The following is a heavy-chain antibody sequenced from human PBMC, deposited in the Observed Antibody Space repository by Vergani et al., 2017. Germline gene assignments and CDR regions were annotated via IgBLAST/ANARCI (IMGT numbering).Heavy chain of an antibody. J-gene: IGHJ6*03. Sequence: QVQLQESGPGLVKPSETLSLTCTVSGGSISSYYWSWIRQPPGKGLEWIGYIYYSGSTNYNPSLKSRVTISVDTSKNQFSLKLISVTAADTAVYYCARHVAVAGFYYYYMDVWGKGTTVTVSS. D-gene: IGHD6-19*01. CDR3: ARHVAVAGFYYYYMDV. V-gene: IGHV4-59*08. CDR2: IYYSGST. CDR1: GGSISSYY.